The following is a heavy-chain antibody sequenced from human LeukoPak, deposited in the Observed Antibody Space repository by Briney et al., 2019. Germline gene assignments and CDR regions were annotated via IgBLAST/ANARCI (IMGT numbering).Heavy chain of an antibody. D-gene: IGHD6-13*01. CDR3: ARHSTGGSSWYRPPHYYYYYYMDV. J-gene: IGHJ6*03. CDR1: GYTFTSYG. CDR2: ISAYNGNT. Sequence: ASVKVSCKASGYTFTSYGISWVRQAPGQGLEWMGWISAYNGNTNYAQKLQGRVTMTTDTSTSTAYMELRSLRSDDTAVYYCARHSTGGSSWYRPPHYYYYYYMDVWGKGTTVTVSS. V-gene: IGHV1-18*01.